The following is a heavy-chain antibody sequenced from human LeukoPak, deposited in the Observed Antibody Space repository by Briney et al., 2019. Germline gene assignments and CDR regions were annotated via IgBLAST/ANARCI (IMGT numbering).Heavy chain of an antibody. CDR3: ARSLGELFHYFDY. V-gene: IGHV3-23*01. CDR1: GFMLSSHA. CDR2: ISGSGGST. J-gene: IGHJ4*02. D-gene: IGHD3-16*01. Sequence: GGSLRLSCAASGFMLSSHAMSWVRQAPGNGLEWVSAISGSGGSTYYADSVKGRFTISRDNSKNTLYLQMNSLRAEDTAVYYCARSLGELFHYFDYWGQGTLVTVSS.